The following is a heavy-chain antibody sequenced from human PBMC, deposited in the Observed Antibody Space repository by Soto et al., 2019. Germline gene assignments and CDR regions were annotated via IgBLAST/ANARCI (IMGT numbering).Heavy chain of an antibody. CDR1: GFTFSSYA. D-gene: IGHD6-6*01. J-gene: IGHJ6*02. CDR3: AKDWPLYSSSSPYYYGMDV. CDR2: ISGSGGST. V-gene: IGHV3-23*01. Sequence: PGGSLRLSCAASGFTFSSYAMSWVRQAPGKGLKWVSAISGSGGSTYYADSVKGRFTISRDNSKNTLYLQMNSLRAEDTAVYYCAKDWPLYSSSSPYYYGMDVWGQGTTVTVSS.